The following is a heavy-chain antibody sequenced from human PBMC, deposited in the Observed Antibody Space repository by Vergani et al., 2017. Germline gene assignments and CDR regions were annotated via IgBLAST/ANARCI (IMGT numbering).Heavy chain of an antibody. V-gene: IGHV4-34*01. CDR2: INHSGST. D-gene: IGHD2-2*01. Sequence: QVQLQQWGAGLLKPSETLSLTCAVYGGSFSGYYWSWIRQPPGKGLEWIGEINHSGSTNYNPSLKSRVTISVDTSKNQFSLKLSSVTAADTAVYYCARGHGVVVPAATLSPFDPWGQGTLVTVA. CDR1: GGSFSGYY. CDR3: ARGHGVVVPAATLSPFDP. J-gene: IGHJ5*02.